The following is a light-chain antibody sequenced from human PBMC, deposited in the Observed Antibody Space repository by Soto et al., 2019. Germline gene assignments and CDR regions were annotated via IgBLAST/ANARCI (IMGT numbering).Light chain of an antibody. CDR1: QSITSW. CDR2: DAS. CDR3: QQYNRYWT. V-gene: IGKV1-5*01. Sequence: DIQMTQSLSTLSASVGDRVTITCRASQSITSWLAWYQQKPGKAPKLLIYDASSLENGVPSRFSGSGSGTVFTLTISSLQPDDYATYYCQQYNRYWTFGQGTKVDIK. J-gene: IGKJ1*01.